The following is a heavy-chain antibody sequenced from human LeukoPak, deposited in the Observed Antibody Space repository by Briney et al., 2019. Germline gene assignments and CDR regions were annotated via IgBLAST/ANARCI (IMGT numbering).Heavy chain of an antibody. J-gene: IGHJ4*02. D-gene: IGHD1-26*01. Sequence: GGSLRLSCAASGFTFSSYWMNWARQAPGKGLEWVASINHNGNVNYYVDSVKGRFTISRDNAKDTLYLQMNSLRVEDTAVYYCARGGGIYGLWDYWGQGTLVTVSS. CDR1: GFTFSSYW. V-gene: IGHV3-7*01. CDR2: INHNGNVN. CDR3: ARGGGIYGLWDY.